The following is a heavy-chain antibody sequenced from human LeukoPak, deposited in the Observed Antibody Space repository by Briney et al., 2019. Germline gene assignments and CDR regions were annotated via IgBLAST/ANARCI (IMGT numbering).Heavy chain of an antibody. J-gene: IGHJ5*02. CDR3: ARNKGVGYDFWSGLNWFDP. V-gene: IGHV4-4*07. Sequence: SETLSLTCTVSGGSISSYYWSWIRQPAGKGLEWIGRIYTSGSTNYNPSLKSRVTMSVDTSKNQFSLKLSSVTAADTAVYYCARNKGVGYDFWSGLNWFDPWGQGTLVTVSS. CDR2: IYTSGST. D-gene: IGHD3-3*01. CDR1: GGSISSYY.